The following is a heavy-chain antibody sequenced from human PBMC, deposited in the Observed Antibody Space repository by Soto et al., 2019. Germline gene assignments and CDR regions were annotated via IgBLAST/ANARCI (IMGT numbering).Heavy chain of an antibody. J-gene: IGHJ5*02. D-gene: IGHD1-26*01. CDR3: NKYSGTLSAPAA. CDR2: IDNNGGI. CDR1: GGTISSYY. V-gene: IGHV4-59*08. Sequence: TSETLSLTSTVSGGTISSYYWSWVRQTPGKGLEWIGYIDNNGGISYNPSLRSRITITISIDTSTKQVSLRLSSVTAADTAVYYCNKYSGTLSAPAALGPGTLVTVSS.